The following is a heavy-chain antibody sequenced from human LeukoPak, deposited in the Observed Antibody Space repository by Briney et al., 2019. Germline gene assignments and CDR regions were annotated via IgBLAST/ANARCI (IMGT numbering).Heavy chain of an antibody. D-gene: IGHD5-24*01. V-gene: IGHV3-7*04. CDR2: IKQDGSEK. J-gene: IGHJ4*02. CDR3: TRVGYIDEGIDY. Sequence: PGGSLRLSCVASGFPFSSYWMTWVRQAPGKGLEWVANIKQDGSEKSYVDSVKGQFTISRDNAKNSLYLQMNSLRAEDTAIYYCTRVGYIDEGIDYWGQGTLVTVSS. CDR1: GFPFSSYW.